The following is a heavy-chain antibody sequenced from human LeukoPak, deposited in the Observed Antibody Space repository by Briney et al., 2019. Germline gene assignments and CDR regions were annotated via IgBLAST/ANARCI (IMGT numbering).Heavy chain of an antibody. CDR3: ARGNPVTMIVELDY. CDR1: GYTFTDYY. J-gene: IGHJ4*02. D-gene: IGHD3-22*01. V-gene: IGHV1-2*06. Sequence: ASVKVSCKASGYTFTDYYMHWVRQAPGQGLEWMGRINPNSGGTNYAQKFQGRVTMTRDTSISTAYMELSRLRSDDTAVYYCARGNPVTMIVELDYWGQGTLVTVSS. CDR2: INPNSGGT.